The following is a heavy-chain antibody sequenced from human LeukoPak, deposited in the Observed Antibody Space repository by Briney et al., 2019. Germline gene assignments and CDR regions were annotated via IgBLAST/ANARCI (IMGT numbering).Heavy chain of an antibody. CDR1: GFTFSSYA. D-gene: IGHD3-22*01. Sequence: GGSLRLSCAASGFTFSSYAMSWVRQAPGKGLEWVANIKQDGSEKYYVDSVKGRFTISRDNAKNSLYLQMNSLRAEDTAVYYCARDDYDSSGYYWGGAGAFDIWGQGTMVTVSS. CDR2: IKQDGSEK. CDR3: ARDDYDSSGYYWGGAGAFDI. J-gene: IGHJ3*02. V-gene: IGHV3-7*01.